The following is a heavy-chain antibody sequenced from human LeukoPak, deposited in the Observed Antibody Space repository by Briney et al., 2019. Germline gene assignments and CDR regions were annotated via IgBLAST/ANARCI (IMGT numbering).Heavy chain of an antibody. D-gene: IGHD3-22*01. Sequence: ASVKVSCKASGYTFTSYYMHWVRQAPGQGLEWMGIINPSGGSTSYAQKFQGRVTMTRDTSTSTVYMELSSLRSEDTAVYYCARDPNYYDSSGYTFYYYYGMDVWGQGTTVTVSS. J-gene: IGHJ6*02. CDR2: INPSGGST. V-gene: IGHV1-46*01. CDR1: GYTFTSYY. CDR3: ARDPNYYDSSGYTFYYYYGMDV.